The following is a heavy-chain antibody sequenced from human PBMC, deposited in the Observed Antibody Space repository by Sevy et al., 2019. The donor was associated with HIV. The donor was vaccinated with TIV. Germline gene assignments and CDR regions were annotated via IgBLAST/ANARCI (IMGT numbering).Heavy chain of an antibody. D-gene: IGHD1-26*01. CDR2: ISSSSSTI. CDR3: ARVGLRVGATAPFDY. Sequence: GGSLRLSCAASGFTFSSYSMNWVRQAPGKGLEWVSYISSSSSTIYYAYSVKGRFTISRDNAKNSLYLQMNSLRDEDTAVYYCARVGLRVGATAPFDYWGQGTLVTVSS. J-gene: IGHJ4*02. CDR1: GFTFSSYS. V-gene: IGHV3-48*02.